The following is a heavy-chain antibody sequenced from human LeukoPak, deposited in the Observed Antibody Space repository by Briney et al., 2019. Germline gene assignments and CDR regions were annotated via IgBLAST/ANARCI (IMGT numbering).Heavy chain of an antibody. V-gene: IGHV4-34*01. D-gene: IGHD5-24*01. J-gene: IGHJ4*02. CDR3: ARSRLHPIIFDY. CDR2: INHSGST. Sequence: SETLSLTCVVYGGSFSGYYWSWIRQPPGKGLEWIGEINHSGSTNYNPSLKSRVIISVDTSKNQFSLKLTSVTAADTAVYYCARSRLHPIIFDYWGQGTLVTVPS. CDR1: GGSFSGYY.